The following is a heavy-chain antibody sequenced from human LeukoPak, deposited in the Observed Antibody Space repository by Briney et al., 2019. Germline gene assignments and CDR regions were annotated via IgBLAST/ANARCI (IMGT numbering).Heavy chain of an antibody. Sequence: SVKVSCKASGGTFSSYAISWVRQAPGQGLEWMGGIIPIFGTANYAQKFQGRVTITTDESTSTAYMELSSLRSEDTAGYYCATVPTIAARPHYYYMDGWGKGTTVTVSS. D-gene: IGHD6-6*01. J-gene: IGHJ6*03. CDR1: GGTFSSYA. CDR2: IIPIFGTA. V-gene: IGHV1-69*05. CDR3: ATVPTIAARPHYYYMDG.